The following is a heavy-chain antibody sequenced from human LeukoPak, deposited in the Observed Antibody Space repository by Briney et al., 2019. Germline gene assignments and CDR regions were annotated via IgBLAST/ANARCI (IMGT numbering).Heavy chain of an antibody. CDR2: INPNSGAT. V-gene: IGHV1-2*02. CDR1: GYTFTGYY. J-gene: IGHJ4*02. CDR3: AREMDIVATTDY. D-gene: IGHD5-12*01. Sequence: ASVKVSCKASGYTFTGYYMHWVRQAPGQGLEWMGWINPNSGATNNAQKFQGRVSMTRDTSISTAYMDLSRLRSDDTAVYYCAREMDIVATTDYWGQGTLVTVSS.